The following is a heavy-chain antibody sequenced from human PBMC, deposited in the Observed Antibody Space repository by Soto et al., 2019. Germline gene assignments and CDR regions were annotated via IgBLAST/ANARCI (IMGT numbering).Heavy chain of an antibody. Sequence: SETLSLTCTVSGDSISSSTYYWGWIRQPPGKGLEWIGCIYHTGTTYYNPSLKSRVTISVDTSKNQFSLKLSSVTAADTAVYYCARPYFSSSSMFDYWGQGTLVTVSS. V-gene: IGHV4-39*01. CDR1: GDSISSSTYY. D-gene: IGHD6-6*01. CDR2: IYHTGTT. CDR3: ARPYFSSSSMFDY. J-gene: IGHJ4*02.